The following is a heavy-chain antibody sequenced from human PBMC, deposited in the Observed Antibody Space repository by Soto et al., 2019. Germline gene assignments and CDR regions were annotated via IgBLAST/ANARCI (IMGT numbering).Heavy chain of an antibody. V-gene: IGHV1-69*05. CDR3: ARDRRYYGSGSYSN. CDR1: GGTFSSYA. CDR2: IIPIFGTA. D-gene: IGHD3-10*01. J-gene: IGHJ4*02. Sequence: GASVKVSCKASGGTFSSYAISWVRQAPGQGLEWMGGIIPIFGTANYAQKFQGRVTITRDTSASTAYMELSSLRSEDTAVYYCARDRRYYGSGSYSNWGQGTLVTVYS.